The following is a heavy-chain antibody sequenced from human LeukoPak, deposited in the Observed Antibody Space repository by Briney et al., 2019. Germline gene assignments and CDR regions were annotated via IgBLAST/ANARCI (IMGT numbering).Heavy chain of an antibody. D-gene: IGHD2-2*01. V-gene: IGHV4-59*01. CDR3: ARGWASSWYYFDF. CDR1: GGSMRNYY. J-gene: IGHJ4*02. Sequence: SETVSLTCAVSGGSMRNYYWSWIRQPPGKGLEGIGYTYDSGSTSYNPSLRSRVSISIDTSKNQFSLNPSSVTAADTAVYYCARGWASSWYYFDFWGQGTLVTVSS. CDR2: TYDSGST.